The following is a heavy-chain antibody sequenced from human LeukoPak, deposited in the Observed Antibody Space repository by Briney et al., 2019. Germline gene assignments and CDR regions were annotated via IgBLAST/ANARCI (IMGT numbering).Heavy chain of an antibody. V-gene: IGHV3-48*03. Sequence: GGSLRLSCAASGFTFSSYEMNWVRQAPGKGLEWVSYISSSGSTIYYADSVKGRFTISRDNAKNSLYPQMNSLRAEDTAVYYCARDGGIAVPGDAFDIWGQGTMVTVSS. D-gene: IGHD6-19*01. J-gene: IGHJ3*02. CDR1: GFTFSSYE. CDR2: ISSSGSTI. CDR3: ARDGGIAVPGDAFDI.